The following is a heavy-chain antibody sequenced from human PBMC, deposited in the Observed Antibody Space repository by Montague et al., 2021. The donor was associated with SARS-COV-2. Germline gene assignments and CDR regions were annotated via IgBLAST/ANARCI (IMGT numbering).Heavy chain of an antibody. CDR3: ARSRANVPSRPGFDY. CDR2: MYYNGHT. Sequence: SETLSLTCTVSGASFASGNFYWSWIRQPPGKGLEWIGYMYYNGHTNYNPSLESRVTMPVDPSKNQFSLTLTSVTAADTAVYYCARSRANVPSRPGFDYWGQGALVTVSS. D-gene: IGHD6-6*01. J-gene: IGHJ4*02. CDR1: GASFASGNFY. V-gene: IGHV4-61*01.